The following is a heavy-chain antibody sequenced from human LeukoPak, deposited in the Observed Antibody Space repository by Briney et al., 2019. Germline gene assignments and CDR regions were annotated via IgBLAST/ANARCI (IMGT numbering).Heavy chain of an antibody. J-gene: IGHJ3*02. CDR1: GGSISSSSYY. D-gene: IGHD1-26*01. CDR2: ISYSGST. CDR3: ARRGGSGRAFDI. Sequence: SETPSLTCTVSGGSISSSSYYWGWIRQPPGKGLEWIGDISYSGSTYYSPSLKSRVTTPVDTSKNQFSLKLNSVTATDTAVYYCARRGGSGRAFDIWGQGTMVTVSS. V-gene: IGHV4-39*01.